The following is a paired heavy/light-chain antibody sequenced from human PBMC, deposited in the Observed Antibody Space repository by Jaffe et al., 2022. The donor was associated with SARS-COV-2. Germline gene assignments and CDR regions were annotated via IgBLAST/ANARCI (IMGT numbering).Heavy chain of an antibody. CDR1: GFTFSNYA. J-gene: IGHJ4*02. V-gene: IGHV3-23*04. D-gene: IGHD3-10*01. CDR2: ISVIGDST. Sequence: EVQLVESGGGLVQPGGSLRLSCAASGFTFSNYAMSWVRQAPGKGLEWVSGISVIGDSTYYADSVKGRFTISRDNSKNTLNLQMNSLRAEDTALYYCAKHGAGKSRITLLRGVTYYFDYWGQGTLVTVSS. CDR3: AKHGAGKSRITLLRGVTYYFDY.
Light chain of an antibody. CDR3: AAWDDSLNTWV. CDR1: SSNIGSNT. Sequence: QSVLTQPPSASGTPGQRVTISCSGSSSNIGSNTVNWYQQLPGTAPKLLIYNNNQRPSGVPDRFSGSKSGTSASLAISGLQSDDEADYYCAAWDDSLNTWVFGGGTKLTVL. V-gene: IGLV1-44*01. J-gene: IGLJ3*02. CDR2: NNN.